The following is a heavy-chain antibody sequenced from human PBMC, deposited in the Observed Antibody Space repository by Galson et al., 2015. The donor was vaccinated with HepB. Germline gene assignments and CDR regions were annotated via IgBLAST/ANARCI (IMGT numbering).Heavy chain of an antibody. Sequence: SVKVSCKASGYRFSAYYIYWVRQAPGQGLEWMGRIIPNSGGTKYAQKFQGRVTMTRDTSSSTAYMQLSGLTSDDTAVYYCARDHVVAGPDYNYFGMDVWGQGTAVIVS. CDR1: GYRFSAYY. J-gene: IGHJ6*02. D-gene: IGHD2-21*01. CDR2: IIPNSGGT. CDR3: ARDHVVAGPDYNYFGMDV. V-gene: IGHV1-2*06.